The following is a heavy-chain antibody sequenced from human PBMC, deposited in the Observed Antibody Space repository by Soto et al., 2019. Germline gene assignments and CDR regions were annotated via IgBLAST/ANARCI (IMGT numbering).Heavy chain of an antibody. CDR3: ARGPLVVLNYFES. CDR2: IFPLTDIP. J-gene: IGHJ4*02. V-gene: IGHV1-69*04. CDR1: GGTFRNYP. Sequence: QVQLVHSGTEVKKPGSSVKVSCKASGGTFRNYPINWVRQAPGQGLEWMGSIFPLTDIPDYEQNFQATLTISADKSTSTAYMELSSLTSDDTAMYFCARGPLVVLNYFESWGQGTLVTVSS.